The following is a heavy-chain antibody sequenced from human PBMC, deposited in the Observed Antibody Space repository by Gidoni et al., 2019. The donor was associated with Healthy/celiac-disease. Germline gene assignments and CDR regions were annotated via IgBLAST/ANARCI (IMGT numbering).Heavy chain of an antibody. D-gene: IGHD2-2*01. J-gene: IGHJ5*02. CDR1: GYSISSGYY. CDR2: SYPSGGT. CDR3: ARPQHADIGVVPAAHCVSRWFVP. Sequence: QVQLQESGPGLEKPSETRSLTCTVSGYSISSGYYWGWIRQPPGKGLEWIGSSYPSGGTYYNPSLKSRVTISVDPSKPQFSLQLSSVTAAVTAVSYCARPQHADIGVVPAAHCVSRWFVPWGQGPLVTVSS. V-gene: IGHV4-38-2*02.